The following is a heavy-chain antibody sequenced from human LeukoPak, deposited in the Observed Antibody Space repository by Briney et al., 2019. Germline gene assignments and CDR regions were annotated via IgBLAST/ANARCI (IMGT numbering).Heavy chain of an antibody. V-gene: IGHV3-23*01. Sequence: GGSLRLSCAASGFTFSSYAMSWVRQAPGKGLEWVSAISGSGGSIYYADSVKGRFTISRDNSKNTLYLQMNSLRAEDTAVYYCAKVSSGWYVLCYWGQGTLVTVSS. CDR3: AKVSSGWYVLCY. J-gene: IGHJ4*02. CDR1: GFTFSSYA. CDR2: ISGSGGSI. D-gene: IGHD6-19*01.